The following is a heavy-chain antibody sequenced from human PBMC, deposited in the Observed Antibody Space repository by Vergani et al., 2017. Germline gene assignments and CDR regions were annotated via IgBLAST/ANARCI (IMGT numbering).Heavy chain of an antibody. D-gene: IGHD2-21*02. CDR3: ARGVGAVVTAPGFDY. CDR1: GGSISSYY. Sequence: QVQLQESGPGLVKPSETLSLTCTVSGGSISSYYWSWIRQPPGKGLEWIGYTYYSGSTNYNPSLKSRVTISVDTSKNQFSLKLSSVTAADTAVYYCARGVGAVVTAPGFDYWGQGTLVTVSS. J-gene: IGHJ4*02. V-gene: IGHV4-59*01. CDR2: TYYSGST.